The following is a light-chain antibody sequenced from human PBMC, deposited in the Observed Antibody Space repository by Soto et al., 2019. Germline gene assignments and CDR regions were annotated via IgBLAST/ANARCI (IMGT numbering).Light chain of an antibody. CDR3: QQSYSTPFT. CDR1: QSISSY. V-gene: IGKV1-39*01. J-gene: IGKJ5*01. CDR2: AAS. Sequence: DIQMTKTSPSLSASVVERVTITCRASQSISSYLNWYQQKPGKAPKLLIYAASSLQSGVPSRFSGSGSGTDFTLTISSLQPEDFATYYCQQSYSTPFTFGQGTRLE.